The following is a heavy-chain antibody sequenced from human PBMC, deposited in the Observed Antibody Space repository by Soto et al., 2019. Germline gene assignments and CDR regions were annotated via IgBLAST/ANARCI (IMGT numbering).Heavy chain of an antibody. CDR1: GFTFSSYS. CDR3: AREMAALNYFDY. Sequence: GGSLRLSCAASGFTFSSYSMNWVRQAPGKGLGWVSYISSSSGTIYYADSVKGRFTISRDNAKNSLYLQMNSLRAEDTAVYYCAREMAALNYFDYWGQGTLVTVSS. J-gene: IGHJ4*02. V-gene: IGHV3-48*01. CDR2: ISSSSGTI. D-gene: IGHD2-15*01.